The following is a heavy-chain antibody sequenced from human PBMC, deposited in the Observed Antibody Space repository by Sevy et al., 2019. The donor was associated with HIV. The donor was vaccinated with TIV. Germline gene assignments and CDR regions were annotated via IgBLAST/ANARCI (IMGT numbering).Heavy chain of an antibody. CDR3: ATDSGYGSGSYYSF. CDR2: ISWNGGRI. CDR1: GFTFDDYG. D-gene: IGHD3-10*01. V-gene: IGHV3-20*04. Sequence: WGSLRLSCAASGFTFDDYGMSWVRQAPGKGLEWVSGISWNGGRIGSADFVKGRFTISKDNAKNSLYLQMNSLRAEDTALYYCATDSGYGSGSYYSFWGKGTLVTVSS. J-gene: IGHJ4*02.